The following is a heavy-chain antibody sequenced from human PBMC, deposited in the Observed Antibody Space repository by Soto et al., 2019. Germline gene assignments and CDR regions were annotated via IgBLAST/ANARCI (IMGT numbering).Heavy chain of an antibody. D-gene: IGHD6-19*01. V-gene: IGHV1-18*01. J-gene: IGHJ4*02. CDR2: ISTYNGNA. CDR1: GYAFTTYG. Sequence: ASVKVSCRASGYAFTTYGLTWVRQAPGQGLEWMGWISTYNGNADYAQNIQDRVILTTDTSTSTAYMELRSLRSDDTAVYYCAREDSSGWYSAYWGQGTLVTVSS. CDR3: AREDSSGWYSAY.